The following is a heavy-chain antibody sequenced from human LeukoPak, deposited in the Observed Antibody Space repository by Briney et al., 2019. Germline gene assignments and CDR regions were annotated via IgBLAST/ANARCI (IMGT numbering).Heavy chain of an antibody. CDR2: ISTSSDTI. Sequence: PGGSLRLSCAASGFTFSTYHMNWVRQAPGKGLEWVSFISTSSDTIYYADSVKGRCTISRDNAKNSLYLQMNSLRAEDTAVYYCAKDLGSSGWYIDYWGQGTLVTVSS. J-gene: IGHJ4*02. V-gene: IGHV3-48*04. CDR3: AKDLGSSGWYIDY. CDR1: GFTFSTYH. D-gene: IGHD6-19*01.